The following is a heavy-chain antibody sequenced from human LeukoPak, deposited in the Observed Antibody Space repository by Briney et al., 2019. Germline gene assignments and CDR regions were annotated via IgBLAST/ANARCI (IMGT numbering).Heavy chain of an antibody. CDR3: ARDEEEQWLVEYYYGMDV. CDR1: GFTFSSYS. D-gene: IGHD6-19*01. CDR2: ISSSSSYI. V-gene: IGHV3-21*01. J-gene: IGHJ6*02. Sequence: PGGSLRLSCAASGFTFSSYSMNWVHQAPGKGLEWVSSISSSSSYIYYADSVKGRFTISRDNAKNSLYLQMNSLRAEDTAVYYCARDEEEQWLVEYYYGMDVWGQGTTVTVSS.